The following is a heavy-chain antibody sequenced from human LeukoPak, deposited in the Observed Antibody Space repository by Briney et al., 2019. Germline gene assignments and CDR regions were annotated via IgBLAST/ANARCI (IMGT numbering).Heavy chain of an antibody. D-gene: IGHD3-10*01. J-gene: IGHJ5*02. Sequence: ASVKVSCKASGHTFTGYYMHWAPQPPAQGLEWMGWNNPNSGRTNYAQKFQGRVTMTRDTPISTAHMELSRLRSDDTAVYYGARDDGSGIDWFDPWGQGTLVTVSS. CDR1: GHTFTGYY. CDR2: NNPNSGRT. CDR3: ARDDGSGIDWFDP. V-gene: IGHV1-2*02.